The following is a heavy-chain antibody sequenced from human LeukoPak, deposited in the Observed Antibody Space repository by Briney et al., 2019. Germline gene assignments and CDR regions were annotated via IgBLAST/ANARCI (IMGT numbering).Heavy chain of an antibody. J-gene: IGHJ3*02. CDR2: IYPDDSDA. V-gene: IGHV5-51*01. D-gene: IGHD3-22*01. CDR1: GYSFTSYW. Sequence: GESLKISCKGSGYSFTSYWIGWVRQLPGKGLEWMGIIYPDDSDARYSPPSQGQVAFSADKSISTAYLQWSSLKASDTAMYYCARQRGYYDSSGYYYWADIWGQGTMVTVSS. CDR3: ARQRGYYDSSGYYYWADI.